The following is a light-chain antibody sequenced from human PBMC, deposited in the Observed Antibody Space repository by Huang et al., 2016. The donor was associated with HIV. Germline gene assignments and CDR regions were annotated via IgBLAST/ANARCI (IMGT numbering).Light chain of an antibody. Sequence: DIQMTQSPSSLSASVGDRVTITCRASQSISAYLNWYQQKPGKAPKLLIYGASTLQSGVPSRCSGSGSGTDFTLTINSLQPEDFAPYYCQKSYTTPLTFGGGTKVEI. CDR3: QKSYTTPLT. V-gene: IGKV1-39*01. CDR2: GAS. CDR1: QSISAY. J-gene: IGKJ4*01.